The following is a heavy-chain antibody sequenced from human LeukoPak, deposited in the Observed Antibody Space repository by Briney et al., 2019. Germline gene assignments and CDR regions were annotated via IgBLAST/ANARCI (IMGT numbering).Heavy chain of an antibody. CDR1: GGNFSSYT. V-gene: IGHV1-69*04. Sequence: SVKVSCKASGGNFSSYTISWVRQAPGQGLEWMGRIIPILGIANYAQKFQGRVTITADKSTSTAYMELSSLRSEDTAVYYCARELVPAAPYYFDYWGQGTLVTVSS. CDR2: IIPILGIA. J-gene: IGHJ4*02. D-gene: IGHD2-2*01. CDR3: ARELVPAAPYYFDY.